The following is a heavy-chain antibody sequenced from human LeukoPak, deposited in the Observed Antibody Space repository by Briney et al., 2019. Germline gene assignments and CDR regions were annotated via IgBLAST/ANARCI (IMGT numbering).Heavy chain of an antibody. D-gene: IGHD2-8*02. J-gene: IGHJ3*02. V-gene: IGHV4-30-2*01. CDR2: INHSGST. Sequence: SQTLSLTCTVSGGSISSGGYYWSWIRQPPGKGLEWIGEINHSGSTNYNPSLKSRVTISVDTSKNQFSLKLSSVTAADTAVYYCARGSLLVFPYAFDIWGQGTMVTVSS. CDR1: GGSISSGGYY. CDR3: ARGSLLVFPYAFDI.